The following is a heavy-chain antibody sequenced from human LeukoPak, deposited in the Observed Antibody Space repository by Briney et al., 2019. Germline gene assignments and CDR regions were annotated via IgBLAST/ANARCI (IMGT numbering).Heavy chain of an antibody. CDR3: APQQAYSPYNWFDP. V-gene: IGHV3-74*03. CDR2: IHPDGRIT. J-gene: IGHJ5*02. CDR1: GFTISNYW. Sequence: GGSLRLSCVVSGFTISNYWMHSVRQAPGRGLMWVSRIHPDGRITTYADSVKGRFTISRDNAKNTLYLQMNSLRAEDTAVYYCAPQQAYSPYNWFDPWGEGTLVTVSS. D-gene: IGHD5-12*01.